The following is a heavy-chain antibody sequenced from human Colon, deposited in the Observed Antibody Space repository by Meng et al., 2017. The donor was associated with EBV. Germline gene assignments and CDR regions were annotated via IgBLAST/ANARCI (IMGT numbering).Heavy chain of an antibody. CDR1: GGTISNFG. V-gene: IGHV1-69*01. J-gene: IGHJ4*02. CDR3: AKEGGMRAKYYFDY. Sequence: QVQLVQSGAEVKKPGSSVKVSCKASGGTISNFGINWVRQAPGQGPQWMGGSIGVFGTTNYAQKFQGRVSITADESTSTVYMELTSLRSEDTAVYYCAKEGGMRAKYYFDYWGQGTLVTVAS. D-gene: IGHD1-1*01. CDR2: SIGVFGTT.